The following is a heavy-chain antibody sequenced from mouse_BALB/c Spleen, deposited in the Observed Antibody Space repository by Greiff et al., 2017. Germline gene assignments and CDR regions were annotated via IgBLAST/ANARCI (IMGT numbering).Heavy chain of an antibody. Sequence: EVQLQQSGAELVKPGASVKLSCTASGFNIKDTYMHWVKQRPEQGLEWIGRIDPANGNTKYDPKFQGKATITADTSSNTAYLQRSSLTSEDTAVYYCANGYYYAMDYWGQGTSVTVSA. CDR3: ANGYYYAMDY. V-gene: IGHV14-3*02. CDR2: IDPANGNT. CDR1: GFNIKDTY. J-gene: IGHJ4*01. D-gene: IGHD2-2*01.